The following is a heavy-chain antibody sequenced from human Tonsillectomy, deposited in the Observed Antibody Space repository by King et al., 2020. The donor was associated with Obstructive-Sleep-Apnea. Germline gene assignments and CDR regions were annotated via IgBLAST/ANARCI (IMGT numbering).Heavy chain of an antibody. CDR3: GRSTVTTQIDY. CDR1: GGSISSANW. CDR2: IYHTGST. V-gene: IGHV4-4*02. Sequence: QVQLQESGPGLVKPSGTLSLTCAVSGGSISSANWWSWVRQPPGKGLEWIGEIYHTGSTNYNPSLKSRVTIPVDKAENQFSLKLNSLTAADTAVYYCGRSTVTTQIDYWGRGTLVTVSS. J-gene: IGHJ4*02. D-gene: IGHD4-11*01.